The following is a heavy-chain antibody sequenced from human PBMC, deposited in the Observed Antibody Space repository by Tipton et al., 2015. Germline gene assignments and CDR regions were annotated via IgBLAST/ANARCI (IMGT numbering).Heavy chain of an antibody. J-gene: IGHJ4*02. D-gene: IGHD2-21*02. CDR2: IKPDGSES. V-gene: IGHV3-7*01. CDR3: ASPSLPHDRGDYYFQS. Sequence: SLRLSCEASGFSFSNYWMTWVRQAPGKGLEWVANIKPDGSESYYLESVKGRFTFSRDNAKNSLYLQMNRLRAEDTAVYYCASPSLPHDRGDYYFQSWGQGSLVTVSS. CDR1: GFSFSNYW.